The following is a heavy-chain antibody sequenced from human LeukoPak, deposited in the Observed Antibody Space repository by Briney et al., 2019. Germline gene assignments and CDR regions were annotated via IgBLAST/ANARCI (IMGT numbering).Heavy chain of an antibody. J-gene: IGHJ4*02. CDR1: GFTFSSYW. CDR3: ARDLIIYGSGSPFDY. D-gene: IGHD3-10*01. Sequence: PGGSLRLSCEASGFTFSSYWMSWVRQAPGKGLEWVANIKQDGSEKYYVDSVKGRFTISRDNAKNSLYLQMNSLRAEDTAVYYCARDLIIYGSGSPFDYWGQGTLVTVSS. CDR2: IKQDGSEK. V-gene: IGHV3-7*01.